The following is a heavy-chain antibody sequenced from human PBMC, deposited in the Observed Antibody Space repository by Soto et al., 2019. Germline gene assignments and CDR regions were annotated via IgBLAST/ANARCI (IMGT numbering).Heavy chain of an antibody. CDR2: IIPIFGTA. J-gene: IGHJ4*02. D-gene: IGHD3-22*01. CDR1: GGTFSSYA. CDR3: ARVVYYYDSSGRGTGLDY. V-gene: IGHV1-69*06. Sequence: QVQLVQSGAEVKKPGSSVKVSCKASGGTFSSYAISWVRQAPGQGLEWMGGIIPIFGTANYAQKFQGRVTITADKSTSTAYRERSSLRSADTAVYYCARVVYYYDSSGRGTGLDYWGQGTLVTVSS.